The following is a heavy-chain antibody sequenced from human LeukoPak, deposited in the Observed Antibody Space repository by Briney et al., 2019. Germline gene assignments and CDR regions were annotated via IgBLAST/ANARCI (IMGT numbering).Heavy chain of an antibody. CDR2: ISSSSSYI. CDR3: ARVGRRYSGYDYPPTNWFDP. D-gene: IGHD5-12*01. J-gene: IGHJ5*02. CDR1: GFTFSSYS. V-gene: IGHV3-21*01. Sequence: GGSLRLSCAASGFTFSSYSMNWVRQAPGKGLEWVSSISSSSSYIYYADSVKGRFTISRDNAKNSLYLQMNSLRAEDTAVYYCARVGRRYSGYDYPPTNWFDPWGQGTLVTVSS.